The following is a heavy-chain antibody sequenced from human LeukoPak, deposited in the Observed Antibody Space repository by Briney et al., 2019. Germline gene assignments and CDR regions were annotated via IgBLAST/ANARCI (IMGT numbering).Heavy chain of an antibody. CDR1: GGNFSNYA. Sequence: SVKVSCKASGGNFSNYAFNWVRQAPGQGLEWMGRIIPIFGIANYARNFQGRLTITAEKSTSIVYMELNTLRSDDTAVYYCASPSYYFWDYFDLWGQGTLVTVSS. J-gene: IGHJ4*02. CDR3: ASPSYYFWDYFDL. D-gene: IGHD3-16*01. V-gene: IGHV1-69*04. CDR2: IIPIFGIA.